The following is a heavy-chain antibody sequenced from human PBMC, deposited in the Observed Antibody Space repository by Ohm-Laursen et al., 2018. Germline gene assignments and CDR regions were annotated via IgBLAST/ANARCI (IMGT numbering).Heavy chain of an antibody. Sequence: ASVKVFCKVSGYTLTDLSIHWVRQAPGKGLEWMGGLDPEDGETLYAQKFQGRVTMTEDRSTDTVYLELSTLKSEDTAVYYCATAITRIHLWWNFDYWGQGTLVTVSS. CDR1: GYTLTDLS. CDR3: ATAITRIHLWWNFDY. D-gene: IGHD5-18*01. CDR2: LDPEDGET. V-gene: IGHV1-24*01. J-gene: IGHJ4*02.